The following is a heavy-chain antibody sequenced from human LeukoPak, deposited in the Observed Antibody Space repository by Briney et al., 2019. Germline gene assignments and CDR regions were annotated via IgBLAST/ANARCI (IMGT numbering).Heavy chain of an antibody. Sequence: GGSLRLSCAASGFTFSDHYMSWIRQAPAKGLEWFSYISSSATTKYYADSVKGRFSISRDNAKNSLYLQMNSLRAEDTAVYYCARGNNFDYWGQGTLVTVSS. CDR1: GFTFSDHY. CDR2: ISSSATTK. J-gene: IGHJ4*02. V-gene: IGHV3-11*01. CDR3: ARGNNFDY.